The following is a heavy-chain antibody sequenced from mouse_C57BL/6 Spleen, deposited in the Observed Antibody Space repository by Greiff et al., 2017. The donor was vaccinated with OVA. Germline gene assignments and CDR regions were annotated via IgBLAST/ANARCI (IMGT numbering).Heavy chain of an antibody. V-gene: IGHV1-26*01. CDR2: INPNNGGT. D-gene: IGHD1-1*01. CDR1: GYTFTDYY. Sequence: EVKLQQSGPELVKPGASVKISCKASGYTFTDYYMNWVKQSHGKSLEWIGDINPNNGGTSYNQKFKGKATLTVDKSSSTAYMELRSLTSEDSGVYYWAEGSNDVKDYWGQGTSVTVSA. J-gene: IGHJ4*01. CDR3: AEGSNDVKDY.